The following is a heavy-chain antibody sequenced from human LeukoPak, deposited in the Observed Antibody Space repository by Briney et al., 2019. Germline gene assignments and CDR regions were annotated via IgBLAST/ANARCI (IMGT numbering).Heavy chain of an antibody. CDR1: GFTFTNYA. Sequence: GRSLRLSCAASGFTFTNYAIHWVRQAPGKGLEWVAAISYDGSNKYYGDPVRGRFTISRDNSKNTLYLQMNSLRAEDTAVYYCAKSVSGSYVNGMDVWGQGTTAIVSS. CDR3: AKSVSGSYVNGMDV. D-gene: IGHD3-10*01. CDR2: ISYDGSNK. J-gene: IGHJ6*02. V-gene: IGHV3-30*18.